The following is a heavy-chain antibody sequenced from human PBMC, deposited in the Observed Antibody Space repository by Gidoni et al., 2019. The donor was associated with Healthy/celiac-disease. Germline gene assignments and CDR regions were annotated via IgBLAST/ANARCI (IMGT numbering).Heavy chain of an antibody. CDR2: ISYDGSNK. CDR3: ASPRPIVATTDYYFDY. D-gene: IGHD5-12*01. CDR1: GFTFSRYA. V-gene: IGHV3-30*04. J-gene: IGHJ4*02. Sequence: QVQLVEYGGGVVQPGRSLRRPWAASGFTFSRYAMHGVRQVPGKGLDWVAVISYDGSNKYYADSVKGRFTISRDNSKNTLYLQMNSLRAEDTAVYYCASPRPIVATTDYYFDYWGQGTLVTVSS.